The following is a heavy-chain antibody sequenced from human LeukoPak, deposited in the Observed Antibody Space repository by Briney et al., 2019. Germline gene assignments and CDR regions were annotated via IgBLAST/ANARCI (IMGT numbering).Heavy chain of an antibody. Sequence: GGSLRLSCAASGFTASTYYMTCVRQAPGKGLECVSVIYSGGSTYYADSVKGRFTVSRDNSKNTLYLQMNSLRAEDTAMYYCARGLGYCTSTTCLLPFDYWGQGTLVTVSS. CDR1: GFTASTYY. D-gene: IGHD2-2*01. CDR3: ARGLGYCTSTTCLLPFDY. CDR2: IYSGGST. J-gene: IGHJ4*02. V-gene: IGHV3-53*01.